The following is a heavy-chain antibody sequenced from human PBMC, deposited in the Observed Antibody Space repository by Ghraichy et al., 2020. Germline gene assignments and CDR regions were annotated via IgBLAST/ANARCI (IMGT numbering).Heavy chain of an antibody. CDR3: ARATSSYDSSGWYKGAGQVDY. J-gene: IGHJ4*02. D-gene: IGHD6-19*01. CDR1: GGSFSGYY. V-gene: IGHV4-34*01. Sequence: SETLSLTCAVYGGSFSGYYWTWIRQPPGKGLEWIGDINHSGSTNNNPSLKSRVTMSVDPSKNHFSLKLTSVTAADTAAYYCARATSSYDSSGWYKGAGQVDYWGQGTLVTVSS. CDR2: INHSGST.